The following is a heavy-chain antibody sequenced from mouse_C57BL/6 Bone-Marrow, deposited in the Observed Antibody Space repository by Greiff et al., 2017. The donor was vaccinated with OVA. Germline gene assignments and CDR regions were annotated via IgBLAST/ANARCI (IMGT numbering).Heavy chain of an antibody. Sequence: QVQLQQPGAELVKPGASVTLSCKASGYTFTSYWMQWVKQRPGQGLEWIGEIDPSDSYTNYNQKLKGKATMTVDTSSRTAYMQLSTLTSEGSAVYYCAREGGMFTLWGQGTLGTVSA. D-gene: IGHD2-10*02. CDR3: AREGGMFTL. CDR1: GYTFTSYW. J-gene: IGHJ3*01. CDR2: IDPSDSYT. V-gene: IGHV1-50*01.